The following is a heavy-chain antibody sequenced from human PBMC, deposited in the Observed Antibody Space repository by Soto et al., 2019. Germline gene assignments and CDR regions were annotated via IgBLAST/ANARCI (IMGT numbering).Heavy chain of an antibody. D-gene: IGHD6-13*01. J-gene: IGHJ6*03. Sequence: ASVKVSCKVSGYTLTELSMHWVRQATGQGLEWMGWMNPNSGNTGYAQKFQGRVTMTRNTSISTAYMELSSLRSEDTAVYYCARGSSSWIYYYYYMDVWGKGTTVTVSS. V-gene: IGHV1-8*01. CDR1: GYTLTELS. CDR2: MNPNSGNT. CDR3: ARGSSSWIYYYYYMDV.